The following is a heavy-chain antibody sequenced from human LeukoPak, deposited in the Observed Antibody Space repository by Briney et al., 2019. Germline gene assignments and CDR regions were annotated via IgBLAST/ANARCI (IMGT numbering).Heavy chain of an antibody. CDR1: GYTFTSYG. CDR3: ARVPGYYDSSGYLEIFDY. V-gene: IGHV1-18*01. CDR2: ISAYNGNT. J-gene: IGHJ4*02. D-gene: IGHD3-22*01. Sequence: ASVKVSCKASGYTFTSYGISWVRQAPGQGLRWMGWISAYNGNTNYAQKLQGRVTMTTDTSTSTAYMELRSLRSDDTAVYYCARVPGYYDSSGYLEIFDYWGQGTLVTVSS.